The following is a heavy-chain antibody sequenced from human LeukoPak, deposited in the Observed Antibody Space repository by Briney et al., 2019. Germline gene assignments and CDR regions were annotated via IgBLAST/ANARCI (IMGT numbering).Heavy chain of an antibody. D-gene: IGHD3-3*01. J-gene: IGHJ5*02. CDR3: ARLGVVIIRDNWFDP. CDR1: GSSFTSSW. Sequence: GASLQISCKTSGSSFTSSWIGWVRQLPGKGLEWMGIIYPGDSDTRYSPSFQGQVTISADKSISTAYLQWSSLKASDTAMYYCARLGVVIIRDNWFDPWGQGTLVTVSS. V-gene: IGHV5-51*01. CDR2: IYPGDSDT.